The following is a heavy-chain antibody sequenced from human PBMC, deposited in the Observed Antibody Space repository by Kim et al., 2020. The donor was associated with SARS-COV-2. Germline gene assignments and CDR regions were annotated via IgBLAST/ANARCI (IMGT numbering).Heavy chain of an antibody. D-gene: IGHD4-17*01. Sequence: NPPLTSRGHISVNTSKNQFSLKLSSVTAADTAVYYCAGGVDGDFYWYFDLWGRGTLVTVSS. CDR3: AGGVDGDFYWYFDL. V-gene: IGHV4-59*09. J-gene: IGHJ2*01.